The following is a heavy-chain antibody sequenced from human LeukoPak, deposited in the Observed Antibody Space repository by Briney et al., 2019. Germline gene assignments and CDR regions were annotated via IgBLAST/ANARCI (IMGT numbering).Heavy chain of an antibody. CDR3: VRGPPNWGFDY. V-gene: IGHV1-8*01. CDR2: MGSNSGDT. CDR1: GYTFTNYD. Sequence: ASVKVSCKASGYTFTNYDINWVRQATGQGLEWMGWMGSNSGDTGYAQKFQDRVTMTRDTLISTAYMELNNVRSEDTAVYYCVRGPPNWGFDYWGQGTLVTVSS. D-gene: IGHD7-27*01. J-gene: IGHJ4*02.